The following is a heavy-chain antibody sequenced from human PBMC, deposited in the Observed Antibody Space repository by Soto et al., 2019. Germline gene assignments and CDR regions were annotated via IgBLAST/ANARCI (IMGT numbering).Heavy chain of an antibody. CDR1: GGSISSGDYY. Sequence: TLSLTCTVSGGSISSGDYYWSWIRQPPGKGLEWIGYIYYSGSTYYNPSLKSRVTISVDTSKNQFSLKLSSVTAADTAVYYCARVGGFGATTIDYWGQGTLVTISS. D-gene: IGHD3-10*01. CDR2: IYYSGST. J-gene: IGHJ4*02. V-gene: IGHV4-30-4*01. CDR3: ARVGGFGATTIDY.